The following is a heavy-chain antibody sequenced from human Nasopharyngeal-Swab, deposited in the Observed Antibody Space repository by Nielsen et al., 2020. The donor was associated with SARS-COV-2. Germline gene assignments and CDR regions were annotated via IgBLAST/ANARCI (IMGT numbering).Heavy chain of an antibody. CDR2: IRYDGSNK. Sequence: GESLKISCAASGFTFSSYGMHWVRQAPGKGLEWVAFIRYDGSNKYYADSVKGRFTISRDNSKNTLYLQMNSLRAEDTAVYYCAKDGDRDGYGDFCLDYWGQGTLATVSS. J-gene: IGHJ4*02. CDR3: AKDGDRDGYGDFCLDY. D-gene: IGHD4-17*01. V-gene: IGHV3-30*02. CDR1: GFTFSSYG.